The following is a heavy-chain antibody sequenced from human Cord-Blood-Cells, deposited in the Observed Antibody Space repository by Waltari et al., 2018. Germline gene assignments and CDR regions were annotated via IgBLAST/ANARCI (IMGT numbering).Heavy chain of an antibody. D-gene: IGHD2-2*02. CDR2: INHSGRT. CDR1: GGSFRGYS. Sequence: QVQLQQWGAGLLKPSETLSLTCAVYGGSFRGYSWSWIRQPPGKGLAWSGEINHSGRTNYNPSLKRRVTISVDTSKNQFSLKLSSVTAADTAVYYCARGYCSSTSCYTPFYYYYGMDVWGQGTTVTVSS. CDR3: ARGYCSSTSCYTPFYYYYGMDV. V-gene: IGHV4-34*01. J-gene: IGHJ6*02.